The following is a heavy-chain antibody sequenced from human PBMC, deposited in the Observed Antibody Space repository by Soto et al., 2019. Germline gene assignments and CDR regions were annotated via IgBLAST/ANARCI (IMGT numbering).Heavy chain of an antibody. Sequence: QVQLVESGGGVVQPGRSLRLSCAASGFAFSNYAMHCVRQAPGKGLEWVAVISYDGSNKYYADSVKGRFTISRDNSKNTLYLQMNSLRDEDTAVYYCPREDVTKYYCDYWGQGTQVTVSS. V-gene: IGHV3-30-3*01. CDR2: ISYDGSNK. J-gene: IGHJ4*02. CDR1: GFAFSNYA. CDR3: PREDVTKYYCDY. D-gene: IGHD4-4*01.